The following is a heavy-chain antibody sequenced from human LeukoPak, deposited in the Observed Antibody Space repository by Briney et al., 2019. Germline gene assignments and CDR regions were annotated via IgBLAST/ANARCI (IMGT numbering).Heavy chain of an antibody. Sequence: SETLSLTCAVYGGSFSGYYWSWIRQPPGKGLEWIGEINHSGSTNYYPSLKSRVTISVDTSKNQFSLKLSSVTAADTAVYYCARVAPEHYYDSSGYPWGQGTLVTVSS. CDR2: INHSGST. D-gene: IGHD3-22*01. CDR1: GGSFSGYY. V-gene: IGHV4-34*01. J-gene: IGHJ5*02. CDR3: ARVAPEHYYDSSGYP.